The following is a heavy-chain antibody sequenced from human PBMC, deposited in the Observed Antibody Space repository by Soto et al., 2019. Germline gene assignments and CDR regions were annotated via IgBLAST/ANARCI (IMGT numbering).Heavy chain of an antibody. CDR1: GGSISSYY. CDR2: IYYSGST. J-gene: IGHJ4*02. D-gene: IGHD3-3*01. V-gene: IGHV4-59*01. CDR3: ARSLPLLFLEWLPVDY. Sequence: SETLSLTCTVSGGSISSYYWSWIGQPPGKGLEWIGYIYYSGSTNYNPSLKSRVTISVDTSKNQFSLKLSSVTAADTAVYYCARSLPLLFLEWLPVDYWGQGTLVTVSS.